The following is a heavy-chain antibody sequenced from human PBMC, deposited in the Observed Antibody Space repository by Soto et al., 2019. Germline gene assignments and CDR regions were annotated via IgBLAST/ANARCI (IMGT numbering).Heavy chain of an antibody. J-gene: IGHJ6*02. V-gene: IGHV1-69*13. CDR1: GGTFSSYA. Sequence: SVKVSCKASGGTFSSYAISWVRQAPGQGLEWMGGIIPIFGTANYAQKFQGRVTITADESTSTAYMELSSLRSEDTAMYYCAKDRRADWESFYYAMDVWGQGTTVTVSS. CDR3: AKDRRADWESFYYAMDV. CDR2: IIPIFGTA. D-gene: IGHD1-26*01.